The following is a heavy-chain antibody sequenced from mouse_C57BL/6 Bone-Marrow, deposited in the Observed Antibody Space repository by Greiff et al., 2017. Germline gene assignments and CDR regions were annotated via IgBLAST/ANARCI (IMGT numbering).Heavy chain of an antibody. Sequence: VQLQQPGAELVMPGASVKLSCKASGYTFTSYWMHWVKQRPGQGLEWIGEIDPSDSYTNYNQKFKGKSTLTVDKSSSTAYMQLSSLTSEDSAVYDCAILSPWFAYWGQGTLVTVSA. CDR2: IDPSDSYT. J-gene: IGHJ3*01. V-gene: IGHV1-69*01. CDR3: AILSPWFAY. CDR1: GYTFTSYW.